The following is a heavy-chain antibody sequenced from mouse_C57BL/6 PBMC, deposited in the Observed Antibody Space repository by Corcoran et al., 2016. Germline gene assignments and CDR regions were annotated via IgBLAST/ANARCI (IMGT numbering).Heavy chain of an antibody. J-gene: IGHJ2*01. D-gene: IGHD2-2*01. CDR2: INTYSGVP. CDR1: GYTFTTYG. CDR3: AREESMVTTYFDY. V-gene: IGHV9-3*01. Sequence: QIQLVQSGPELKKPGETVKISCKASGYTFTTYGMSWVKQAPGKGVKWMGWINTYSGVPTYADDFKGRFAFSLETSASTAYLQINNLKNEDTATYFCAREESMVTTYFDYWGQGTTLTVSS.